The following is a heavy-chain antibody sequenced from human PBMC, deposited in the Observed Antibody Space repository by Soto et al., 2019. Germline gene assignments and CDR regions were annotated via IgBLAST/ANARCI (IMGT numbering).Heavy chain of an antibody. D-gene: IGHD4-17*01. CDR2: ISYDGSNK. CDR1: GFTFSSYA. CDR3: ARSHSTVTTDLYFQH. Sequence: QVQLVESGGGVVQPGRSLRLSCAASGFTFSSYAMHWVRQAPGKGLEWVAVISYDGSNKYYADSVKGRFTISRDNSKNTLYLQMNSLRAEDTAVYYSARSHSTVTTDLYFQHWGQGTLVTVSS. J-gene: IGHJ1*01. V-gene: IGHV3-30-3*01.